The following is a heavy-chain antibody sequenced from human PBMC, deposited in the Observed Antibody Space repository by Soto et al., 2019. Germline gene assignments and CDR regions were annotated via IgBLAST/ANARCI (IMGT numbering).Heavy chain of an antibody. Sequence: GASVKVSCKASGYTFTSYYMHWVRQAPGQGLEWMGIINPSGGSTSYAQKFQGRVTMTRDTSTSTVYMELSSLRSEDTAVYYCARKGAHSGSLHYFDYWGQGTLVTVSS. D-gene: IGHD1-26*01. J-gene: IGHJ4*02. CDR1: GYTFTSYY. V-gene: IGHV1-46*03. CDR2: INPSGGST. CDR3: ARKGAHSGSLHYFDY.